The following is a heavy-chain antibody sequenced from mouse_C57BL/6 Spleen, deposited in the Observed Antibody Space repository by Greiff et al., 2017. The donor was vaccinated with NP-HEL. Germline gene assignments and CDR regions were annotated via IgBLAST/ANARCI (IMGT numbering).Heavy chain of an antibody. J-gene: IGHJ2*01. CDR3: ARRGSNYDFDY. CDR1: GYTFTSYW. D-gene: IGHD2-5*01. Sequence: QVQLKQPGAELVRPGSSVKLSCKASGYTFTSYWMHWVKQRPIQGLEWIGNIDPSDSETHYNQKFKDKATLTVDKSSSTAYMQLSSLTSEDSAVYYCARRGSNYDFDYWGQGTTLTVSS. CDR2: IDPSDSET. V-gene: IGHV1-52*01.